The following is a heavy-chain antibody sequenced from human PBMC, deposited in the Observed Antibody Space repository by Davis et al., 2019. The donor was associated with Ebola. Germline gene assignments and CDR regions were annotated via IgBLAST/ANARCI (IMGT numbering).Heavy chain of an antibody. J-gene: IGHJ4*02. CDR1: GFTFSSYA. V-gene: IGHV3-30-3*01. CDR3: AKDGGLH. D-gene: IGHD5-18*01. CDR2: ISYDGSNK. Sequence: PGGSLRLSCAASGFTFSSYAMHWVRQAPGKGLEWVAVISYDGSNKYYADSVKGRFTISRDNSKNTLYLQMNSLRAEDTAVYYCAKDGGLHWGQGTLVTVSS.